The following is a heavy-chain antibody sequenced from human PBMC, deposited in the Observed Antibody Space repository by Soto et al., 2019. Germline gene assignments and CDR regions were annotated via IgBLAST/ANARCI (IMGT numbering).Heavy chain of an antibody. CDR2: TNPDGSEK. CDR1: GFSYTSYW. V-gene: IGHV3-7*01. J-gene: IGHJ4*02. D-gene: IGHD4-17*01. Sequence: EVHLEESGGGLVQPGGSLRLSCAASGFSYTSYWMMWVRQAPGKGLEWVANTNPDGSEKYYVDSVKGRFFISRDNAKNSLYLQVNSLRADDTAVYYCAAKDATVTPNWGQGTLVNVSS. CDR3: AAKDATVTPN.